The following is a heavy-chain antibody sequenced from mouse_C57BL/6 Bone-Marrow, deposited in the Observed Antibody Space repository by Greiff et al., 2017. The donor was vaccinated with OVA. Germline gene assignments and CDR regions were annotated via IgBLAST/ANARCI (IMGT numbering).Heavy chain of an antibody. Sequence: QVQLQQPGAELVRPGSSVKLSCKASGYTFTSYWMDWVKQRPGQGLEWIGNIYPSDSETHYNQKFKDKATLTVDKSSSTAYMQLSSLTSEDSAVDYCAREGGGNLDYWGQGTTLTVSS. CDR1: GYTFTSYW. CDR3: AREGGGNLDY. V-gene: IGHV1-61*01. D-gene: IGHD1-1*02. J-gene: IGHJ2*01. CDR2: IYPSDSET.